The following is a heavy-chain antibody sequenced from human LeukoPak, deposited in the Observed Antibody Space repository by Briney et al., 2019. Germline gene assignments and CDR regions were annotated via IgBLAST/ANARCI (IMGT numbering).Heavy chain of an antibody. D-gene: IGHD6-19*01. J-gene: IGHJ4*02. CDR2: INTDGTVT. CDR3: ATKQWLAPPPDS. V-gene: IGHV3-74*01. Sequence: GRSLRLSCAASGFTFSKYWMLWVRQAPGKGLESVSRINTDGTVTTYADSVKGRFTVSRGNADNTMFLQMNSVRDEDTAVYYCATKQWLAPPPDSWGQGTPVTVSS. CDR1: GFTFSKYW.